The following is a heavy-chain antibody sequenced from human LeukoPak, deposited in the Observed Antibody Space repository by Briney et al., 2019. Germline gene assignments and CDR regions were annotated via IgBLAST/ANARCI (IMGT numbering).Heavy chain of an antibody. Sequence: KASETLSLTCAVYGGSFSGYYWSWIRRPPGKGLEWIGEINHSGSTNYNPSLKSRVTISVDTSKNQFSLKLSSVTAADTAVYYCARAGSGWYGSYYYYHGMDVWGQGTTVTVSS. CDR3: ARAGSGWYGSYYYYHGMDV. V-gene: IGHV4-34*01. J-gene: IGHJ6*02. CDR2: INHSGST. D-gene: IGHD6-19*01. CDR1: GGSFSGYY.